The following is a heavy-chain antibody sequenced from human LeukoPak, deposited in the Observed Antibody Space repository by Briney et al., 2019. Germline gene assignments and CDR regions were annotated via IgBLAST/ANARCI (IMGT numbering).Heavy chain of an antibody. J-gene: IGHJ4*02. V-gene: IGHV1-18*01. CDR1: GYTFTSYG. D-gene: IGHD6-19*01. CDR2: ISADNGNT. CDR3: ARDVAVAGASDY. Sequence: WASVKVSCKASGYTFTSYGISWVRQAPGQGLEWMGWISADNGNTNYAQKLEGRVTMTTDTSTSTAYMELRSLRSDHTAVYYCARDVAVAGASDYWGQGTLVTVSS.